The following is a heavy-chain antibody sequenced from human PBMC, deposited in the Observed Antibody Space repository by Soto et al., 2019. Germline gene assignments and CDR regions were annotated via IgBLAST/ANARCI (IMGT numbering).Heavy chain of an antibody. CDR1: GFTFSSYS. D-gene: IGHD6-6*01. CDR2: ISSSSSYI. Sequence: GGSLRLSCAASGFTFSSYSMNWVRQAPGKGLEWVSSISSSSSYIYYADSVKGRFTISRDNAKNSLYLQMNSLRAEDTAVYYCASHSSSYKAYYYGMDVCGQGTTLTVSS. J-gene: IGHJ6*02. V-gene: IGHV3-21*01. CDR3: ASHSSSYKAYYYGMDV.